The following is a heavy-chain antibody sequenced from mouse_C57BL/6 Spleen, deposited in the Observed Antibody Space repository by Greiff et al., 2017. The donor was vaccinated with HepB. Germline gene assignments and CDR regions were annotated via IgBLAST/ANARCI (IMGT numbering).Heavy chain of an antibody. CDR3: ARQGTWLGNSAWFAY. Sequence: VQLQQPGAELVKPGASVKLSCKASGYTFTSYWMHWVKQRPGQGLEWIGMIHPNSGSTNYNEKFKSKATLTVDKSSSTAYMQLSSLTSEDSAVYYCARQGTWLGNSAWFAYWGQGTLVTVSA. D-gene: IGHD2-1*01. CDR1: GYTFTSYW. J-gene: IGHJ3*01. V-gene: IGHV1-64*01. CDR2: IHPNSGST.